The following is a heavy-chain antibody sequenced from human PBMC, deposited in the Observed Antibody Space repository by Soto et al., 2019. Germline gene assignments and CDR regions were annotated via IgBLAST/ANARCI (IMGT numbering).Heavy chain of an antibody. J-gene: IGHJ3*02. V-gene: IGHV1-3*01. Sequence: QVQLAQSGAEVKKPGASVKVSCKASGYTFTNYAMHWVRQAPGQRPEWMGWINAGNGNTKFSQRFQGRVTITRDTSANIAYMELSSLTSEDTAVYYCARAGFCSTTSCSDAFDIWGQGTMVTVSS. CDR2: INAGNGNT. D-gene: IGHD2-2*01. CDR1: GYTFTNYA. CDR3: ARAGFCSTTSCSDAFDI.